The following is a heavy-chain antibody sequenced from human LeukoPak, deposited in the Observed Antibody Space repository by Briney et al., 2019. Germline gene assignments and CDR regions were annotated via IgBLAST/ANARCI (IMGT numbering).Heavy chain of an antibody. CDR1: GFTFSSYA. J-gene: IGHJ4*02. Sequence: PGGSLRLSCAASGFTFSSYAMSCVRQAPGKGLEWVSDISGNGGSTYYADSVRGRFTISRDNSKHTLYLQMTSLRADGTAVDYWAKTYGSRSYYRGRNYFSDYWGQGTLVTVSS. V-gene: IGHV3-23*01. CDR3: AKTYGSRSYYRGRNYFSDY. D-gene: IGHD3-10*01. CDR2: ISGNGGST.